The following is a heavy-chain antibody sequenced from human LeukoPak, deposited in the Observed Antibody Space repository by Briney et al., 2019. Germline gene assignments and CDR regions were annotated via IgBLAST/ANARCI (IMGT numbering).Heavy chain of an antibody. V-gene: IGHV3-48*03. CDR2: ISRGGRTV. J-gene: IGHJ4*02. CDR3: TRDPRHLDY. Sequence: QTGGSLRLSCAASGFTFSNYEMNWVRQAPGKGLDWVAYISRGGRTVDYADSVKGRFTISRDSAKNALYLQMNNLRADDTAVYYCTRDPRHLDYWGQGTLVTVSS. CDR1: GFTFSNYE.